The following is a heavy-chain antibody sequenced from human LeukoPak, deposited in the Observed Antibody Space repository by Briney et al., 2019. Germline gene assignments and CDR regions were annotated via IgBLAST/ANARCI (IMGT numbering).Heavy chain of an antibody. D-gene: IGHD5-24*01. CDR2: IYYNGDT. J-gene: IGHJ4*02. CDR3: ARRDGYNHFDY. Sequence: SETLSLTCTVSGGSISSVRYYWDWIRQPPGKGLEWIGNIYYNGDTFYNPSLKSRVTISVDTSKNQFSLKLNSVTAADTAVYYCARRDGYNHFDYWGQGTLVTASS. CDR1: GGSISSVRYY. V-gene: IGHV4-39*01.